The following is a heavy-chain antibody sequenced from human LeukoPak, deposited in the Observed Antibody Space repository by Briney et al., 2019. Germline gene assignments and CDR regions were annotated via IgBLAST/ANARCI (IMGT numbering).Heavy chain of an antibody. CDR1: LDSTTSNF. V-gene: IGHV4-4*02. J-gene: IGHJ4*02. D-gene: IGHD1-14*01. CDR3: AREILGGFNPGAY. Sequence: PSETLSLTCTVPLDSTTSNFWSWVRQPPGKGLEWIGEIHRSGSPNYNPSLQSRVTISIDRSRNQIALELSSVTAADTAVYYCAREILGGFNPGAYWGQGTLVTVSS. CDR2: IHRSGSP.